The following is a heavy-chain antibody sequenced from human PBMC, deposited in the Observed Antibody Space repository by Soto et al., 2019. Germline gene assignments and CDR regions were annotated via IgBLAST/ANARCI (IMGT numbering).Heavy chain of an antibody. Sequence: ASVKVSCKGFGYTFSTYGLSWVRQAPGQGLEWMGWVSPYNGNTYYAPGLQGRVTMTTDTSTNTAYMSLRSLRSDDTAIYYCVRGGILEANRPYYYYGLDVRGQGTPLTDSS. CDR3: VRGGILEANRPYYYYGLDV. CDR2: VSPYNGNT. V-gene: IGHV1-18*01. D-gene: IGHD1-1*01. J-gene: IGHJ6*02. CDR1: GYTFSTYG.